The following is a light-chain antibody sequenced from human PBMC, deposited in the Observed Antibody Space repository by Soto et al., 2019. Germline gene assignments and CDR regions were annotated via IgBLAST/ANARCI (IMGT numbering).Light chain of an antibody. CDR3: QSYDNNLSAWV. J-gene: IGLJ3*02. CDR1: NSNIGARYD. Sequence: QSVLTQPPSVSGAPGQRVTISCTGSNSNIGARYDVHWYQQLPGTAPKRLIYANNNRPSGVPDRFSGSRSGTSASLAITGLQAEDEADYYCQSYDNNLSAWVFGGGTQLTV. V-gene: IGLV1-40*01. CDR2: ANN.